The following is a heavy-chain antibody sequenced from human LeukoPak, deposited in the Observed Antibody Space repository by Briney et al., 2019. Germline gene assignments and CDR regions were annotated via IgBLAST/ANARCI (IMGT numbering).Heavy chain of an antibody. CDR3: GRYSYGLRLSLDY. CDR2: IYYSGST. CDR1: GGSIGSYY. J-gene: IGHJ4*02. Sequence: SETLSLTCTLSGGSIGSYYWRGIRQPPGKGLEWIGYIYYSGSTNYNPSLKSRVTISVDTSKNQFSLKLSSVTAADTAVYYCGRYSYGLRLSLDYWGQGTLVTDSS. D-gene: IGHD5-18*01. V-gene: IGHV4-59*01.